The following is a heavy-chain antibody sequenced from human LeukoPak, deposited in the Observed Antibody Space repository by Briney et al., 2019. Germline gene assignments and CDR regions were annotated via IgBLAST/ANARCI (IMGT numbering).Heavy chain of an antibody. V-gene: IGHV3-43D*03. CDR2: ISWDGGST. Sequence: GGSLRLSCAASGFTFDDYAMHWVRQAPGKGLEWVSLISWDGGSTYYADSVKGRFTISRDNSKNSLYLQMNSLRAEDTALYYCAKEMGYGTETPGIYMDVWGKGTTVTVSS. CDR3: AKEMGYGTETPGIYMDV. D-gene: IGHD4-11*01. CDR1: GFTFDDYA. J-gene: IGHJ6*03.